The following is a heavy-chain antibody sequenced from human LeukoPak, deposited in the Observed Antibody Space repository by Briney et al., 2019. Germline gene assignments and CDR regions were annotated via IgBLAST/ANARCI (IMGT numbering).Heavy chain of an antibody. D-gene: IGHD2-2*01. V-gene: IGHV4-4*02. J-gene: IGHJ4*02. CDR2: IYHSGST. Sequence: PSETLSLTCAVSGGSISSSNWWSWVRQPPGEGLEWIGEIYHSGSTNYNPSLKSRVTISVDKSKNQLSLRLSSVTAADTAVYYCARLGVYCSSTSCYPYYFDYWGQGTLVTVSS. CDR1: GGSISSSNW. CDR3: ARLGVYCSSTSCYPYYFDY.